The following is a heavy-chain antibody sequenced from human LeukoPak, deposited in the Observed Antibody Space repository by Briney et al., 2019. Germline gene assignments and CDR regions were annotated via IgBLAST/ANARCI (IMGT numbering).Heavy chain of an antibody. J-gene: IGHJ4*02. CDR2: ISWNSNNI. CDR3: AKSGIAAAGRYFDY. CDR1: GFTFDDYA. Sequence: GGSLRLSCAASGFTFDDYAMHWVRQAPGKGLEWVSGISWNSNNIVYADSVKGRFTISRDNAKISLYLQMNSLRAEDTALYYCAKSGIAAAGRYFDYWGQGTLVTVSS. V-gene: IGHV3-9*01. D-gene: IGHD6-13*01.